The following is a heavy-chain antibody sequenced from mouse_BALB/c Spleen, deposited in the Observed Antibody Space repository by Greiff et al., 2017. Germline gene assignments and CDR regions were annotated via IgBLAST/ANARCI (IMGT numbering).Heavy chain of an antibody. Sequence: EVKLVESGGDLVKPGGSLKLSCAASGFTFSSYGMSWVRQTPDKRLEWVATISSGGSYTYYPDSVKGRFTISRDNAKNTLYLQMSSLKSEDTAMYYCATLYGNYDYAMDYWGRGTSVTVSS. CDR2: ISSGGSYT. D-gene: IGHD2-1*01. J-gene: IGHJ4*01. V-gene: IGHV5-6*01. CDR1: GFTFSSYG. CDR3: ATLYGNYDYAMDY.